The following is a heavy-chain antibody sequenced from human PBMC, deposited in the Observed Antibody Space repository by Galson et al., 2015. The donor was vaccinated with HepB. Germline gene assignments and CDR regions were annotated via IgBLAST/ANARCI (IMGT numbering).Heavy chain of an antibody. CDR3: ARDRGMVRGVAREKTNWFDP. J-gene: IGHJ5*02. CDR1: GYTFTSYA. CDR2: INAGNGNT. D-gene: IGHD3-10*01. Sequence: SVKVSCKASGYTFTSYAMHWVRQAPGQRLEWIGWINAGNGNTKYSQKFQGRVTITRDTSASTAYMELSSLRSEDTAVYYCARDRGMVRGVAREKTNWFDPWGQGTLVTVSS. V-gene: IGHV1-3*01.